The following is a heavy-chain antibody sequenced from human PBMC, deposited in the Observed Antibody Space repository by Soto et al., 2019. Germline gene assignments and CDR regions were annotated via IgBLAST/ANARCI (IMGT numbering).Heavy chain of an antibody. CDR3: ARGTTVTTHFDY. Sequence: PSATLSLTCTASGGSISRYYWSWIRQPPGTGLERIGYIYYSGSTNYNPSLKSRVTISVDTSKNQFSLTLSSVTAADTAAYYCARGTTVTTHFDYWGQGTLVTAS. J-gene: IGHJ4*02. CDR2: IYYSGST. V-gene: IGHV4-59*12. D-gene: IGHD4-17*01. CDR1: GGSISRYY.